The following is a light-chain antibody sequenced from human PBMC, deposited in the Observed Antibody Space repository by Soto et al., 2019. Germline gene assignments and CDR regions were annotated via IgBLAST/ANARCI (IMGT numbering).Light chain of an antibody. V-gene: IGLV2-14*03. CDR1: HSDIGNYNY. CDR3: NSYREDHPRFYV. Sequence: LTQPASVSGSPGQSITISCTGTHSDIGNYNYVSWYQHLPGKAPKLMIYDVGSRPSGVSSRFSGSKSGNTASLAISGLQAEDEADYYCNSYREDHPRFYVFGTGTKVTVL. J-gene: IGLJ1*01. CDR2: DVG.